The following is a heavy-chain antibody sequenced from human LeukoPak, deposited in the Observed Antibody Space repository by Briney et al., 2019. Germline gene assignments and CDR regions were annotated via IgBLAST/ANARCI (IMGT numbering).Heavy chain of an antibody. CDR1: GFTFSSYG. CDR3: ARDNQNYYGSGSYYNDYYGMDV. CDR2: IWYDGSNK. D-gene: IGHD3-10*01. V-gene: IGHV3-33*01. J-gene: IGHJ6*02. Sequence: GGSLRLSCAASGFTFSSYGMHWVRQAPGKGLEWVAVIWYDGSNKCYADSVKGRFTISRDNSKNTLYLQMNSLRAEDTAVYYCARDNQNYYGSGSYYNDYYGMDVWGQGTTVTVSS.